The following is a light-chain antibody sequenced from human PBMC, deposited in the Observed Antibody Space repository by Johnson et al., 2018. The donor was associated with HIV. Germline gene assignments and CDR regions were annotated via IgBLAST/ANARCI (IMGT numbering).Light chain of an antibody. CDR1: SSNIGNNY. Sequence: QSVLTQPPSVSAAPGQKVTISCSGSSSNIGNNYVSWYQQFPGTAPKLVIYDNNKPPSGIPDRFSGSKSGTSATLGITGLQTGDEADYYCGTWGGVFGTGTNVTVL. J-gene: IGLJ1*01. CDR3: GTWGGV. CDR2: DNN. V-gene: IGLV1-51*01.